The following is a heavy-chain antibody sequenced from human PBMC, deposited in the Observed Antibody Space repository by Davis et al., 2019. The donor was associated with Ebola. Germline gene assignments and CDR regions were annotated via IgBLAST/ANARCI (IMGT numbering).Heavy chain of an antibody. V-gene: IGHV1-69*10. CDR1: GGTFSSYA. CDR2: IIPILGIA. J-gene: IGHJ6*03. CDR3: ARGLDYYDSSGYYRLHPNYYYMDV. Sequence: SVKVSCKASGGTFSSYAISWVRQAPGQGLEWMGGIIPILGIANYAQKFQGRVTMTRDTSTSTVYMELSSLTSEDTAVYYCARGLDYYDSSGYYRLHPNYYYMDVWGKGTTVTVSS. D-gene: IGHD3-22*01.